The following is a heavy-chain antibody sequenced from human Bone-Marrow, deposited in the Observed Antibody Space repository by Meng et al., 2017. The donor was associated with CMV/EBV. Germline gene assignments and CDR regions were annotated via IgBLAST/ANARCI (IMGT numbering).Heavy chain of an antibody. CDR2: IYSAGST. Sequence: GESLKISCAASGFTVSSNYMSWVRQAPGKGLEWVSVIYSAGSTYNADSVKGRFTMSRDNAKNSVYLQMNGLRAEDTAVYYCAREYWGPEYWGQGTLVTVSS. D-gene: IGHD7-27*01. CDR1: GFTVSSNY. CDR3: AREYWGPEY. V-gene: IGHV3-66*01. J-gene: IGHJ4*02.